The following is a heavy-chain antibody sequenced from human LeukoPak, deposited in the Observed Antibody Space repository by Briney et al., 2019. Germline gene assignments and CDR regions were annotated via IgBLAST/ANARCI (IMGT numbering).Heavy chain of an antibody. Sequence: GGSLRLSCAASGFTFSSYAMSWVRQAPGKGLEWVAVISYDGSNKYYADSVKGRFTISRDNSKNTLYLQMNSLRAEDTAVYYCARASRWLLSAFDIWGQGTMVTVSS. CDR1: GFTFSSYA. D-gene: IGHD5-24*01. J-gene: IGHJ3*02. CDR3: ARASRWLLSAFDI. CDR2: ISYDGSNK. V-gene: IGHV3-30*04.